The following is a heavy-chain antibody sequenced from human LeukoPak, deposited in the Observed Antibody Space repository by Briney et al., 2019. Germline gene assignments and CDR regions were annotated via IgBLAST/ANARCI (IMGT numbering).Heavy chain of an antibody. CDR3: ARGRGHLYSLLLYYFDY. Sequence: SETLSLTCTVSGGSISSGTYYWGWIRQPPGKGLEWIGSMYSSGSTYYNPSLKSRVTTSVDTSKNQFSLKLSSVTAADTAVYYCARGRGHLYSLLLYYFDYWGQGTLVTVSS. CDR2: MYSSGST. J-gene: IGHJ4*02. CDR1: GGSISSGTYY. D-gene: IGHD6-13*01. V-gene: IGHV4-39*07.